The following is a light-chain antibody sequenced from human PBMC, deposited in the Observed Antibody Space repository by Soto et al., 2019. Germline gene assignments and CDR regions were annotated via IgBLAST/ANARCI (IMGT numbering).Light chain of an antibody. J-gene: IGLJ1*01. Sequence: QSALTQPASVSGSPGQSITISCTGTSSDVGGYIYVSWYQQHPGKAPKLMIYDVTSRPSGVSYRFSGSKSGNTASLTISGLQPEEGPDYYCSSYKTRSSYVFGTGTKGTVL. CDR2: DVT. CDR3: SSYKTRSSYV. CDR1: SSDVGGYIY. V-gene: IGLV2-14*01.